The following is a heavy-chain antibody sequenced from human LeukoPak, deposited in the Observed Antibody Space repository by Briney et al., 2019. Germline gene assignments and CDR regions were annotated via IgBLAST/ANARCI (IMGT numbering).Heavy chain of an antibody. J-gene: IGHJ2*01. CDR1: GFTFSSYW. CDR2: INGDGSST. V-gene: IGHV3-74*01. Sequence: GGSLGLSCAASGFTFSSYWMHWVRQAPGKGLVWVSRINGDGSSTAYADSVKGRFTISRDNAKNTLYLQMNSLTAEDTAVYYCARGPPWYFDLWGRGTLVTVSS. D-gene: IGHD6-25*01. CDR3: ARGPPWYFDL.